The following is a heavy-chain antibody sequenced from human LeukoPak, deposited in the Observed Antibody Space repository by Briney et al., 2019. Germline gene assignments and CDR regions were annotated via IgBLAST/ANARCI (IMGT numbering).Heavy chain of an antibody. CDR2: ISGSGGST. D-gene: IGHD3-10*01. J-gene: IGHJ4*02. V-gene: IGHV3-23*01. Sequence: GSLRLSCAASGFTFSSYAMSWVRQAPGKGLEWVSGISGSGGSTYYAESVKGRFTISRDNSKNTLYLQMNSLRAEDTAVYYCAKNRMVRGVITDYYFDYRGQGTLVTVSS. CDR1: GFTFSSYA. CDR3: AKNRMVRGVITDYYFDY.